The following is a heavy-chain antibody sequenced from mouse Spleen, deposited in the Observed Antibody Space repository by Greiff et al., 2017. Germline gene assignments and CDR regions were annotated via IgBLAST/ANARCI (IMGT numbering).Heavy chain of an antibody. CDR1: GFTFSDYG. CDR3: ARRYYYDEGAFDY. Sequence: EVKLMESGGGLVKPGGSLKLSCAASGFTFSDYGMHWVRQAPEKGLEWVAYISSGSSTIYYADTVKGRFTISRDNAKNTLFLQMTSLRSEDTARYYCARRYYYDEGAFDYWGQGTTLTVSS. V-gene: IGHV5-17*01. CDR2: ISSGSSTI. J-gene: IGHJ2*01. D-gene: IGHD2-4*01.